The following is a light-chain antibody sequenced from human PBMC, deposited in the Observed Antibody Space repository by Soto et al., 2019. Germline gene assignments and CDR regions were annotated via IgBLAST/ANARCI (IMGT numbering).Light chain of an antibody. V-gene: IGLV1-51*01. Sequence: QSVLTQPPSVSAAPGQKVTISCSGSSSNLGNNYVSWYQQLPGTASKLLIYDNNKRPSGIPDRFSGSKSGTSGTLDITGLQTGDEADYYCATWDYSLTGEVFGGGTKLTVL. CDR1: SSNLGNNY. CDR2: DNN. J-gene: IGLJ2*01. CDR3: ATWDYSLTGEV.